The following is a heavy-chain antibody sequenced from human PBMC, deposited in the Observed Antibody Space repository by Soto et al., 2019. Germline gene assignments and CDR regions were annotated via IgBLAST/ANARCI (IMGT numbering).Heavy chain of an antibody. Sequence: QVQLLESGGDVVQPGTSLRLSCAASGFNFISYAMHWVRQAPGKGLEWVAVVSYDRSKTYYADAVKGRFTISRDNSKSMLYLQRNSLRVEDTAVYYWARDKGRGILSENNGMDIWGQGTTVTVSS. CDR1: GFNFISYA. CDR2: VSYDRSKT. J-gene: IGHJ6*02. CDR3: ARDKGRGILSENNGMDI. V-gene: IGHV3-30*04. D-gene: IGHD2-15*01.